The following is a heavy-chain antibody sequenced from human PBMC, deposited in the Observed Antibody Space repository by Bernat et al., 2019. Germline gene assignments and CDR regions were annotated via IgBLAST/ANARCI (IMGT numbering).Heavy chain of an antibody. V-gene: IGHV5-10-1*03. CDR1: GYSFTSYW. J-gene: IGHJ6*03. CDR3: ARHSYSSSWGYYYYMDV. CDR2: IDPSDSYT. D-gene: IGHD6-13*01. Sequence: EVQLVQSGAEVKKPGESLRISCKGSGYSFTSYWISWVRQMPGKGLEWMGRIDPSDSYTNYSPSFQGHVTISADKSISTAYLQWSSLKASDTAMYYCARHSYSSSWGYYYYMDVWGKGTTVTVSS.